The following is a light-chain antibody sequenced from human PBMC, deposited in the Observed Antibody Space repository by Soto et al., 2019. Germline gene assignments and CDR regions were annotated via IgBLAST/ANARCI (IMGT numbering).Light chain of an antibody. J-gene: IGKJ1*01. CDR1: QSVSVW. CDR3: QQYETFSGT. Sequence: IQMTQYPSTLSASVGDTVTVTCLARQSVSVWLAWYQQKPGEAPKLLLYDASALPRGVPSRFSGSGSGTKFTLTIESLQPDDFATYYCQQYETFSGTCGPGTKV. V-gene: IGKV1-5*01. CDR2: DAS.